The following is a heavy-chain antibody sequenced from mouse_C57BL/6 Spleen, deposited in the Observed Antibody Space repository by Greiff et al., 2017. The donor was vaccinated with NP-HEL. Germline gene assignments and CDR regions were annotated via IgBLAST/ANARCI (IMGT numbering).Heavy chain of an antibody. V-gene: IGHV10-1*01. D-gene: IGHD2-10*01. CDR3: VRHPYSLNAMDY. CDR1: GFSFNTYA. J-gene: IGHJ4*01. CDR2: IRSKSNNYAT. Sequence: EVNVVESGGGLVQPKGSLKLSCAASGFSFNTYAMNWVRQAPGKGLEWVARIRSKSNNYATYYADSVKDRFTISRDDSESMLYLQMNNLKTEDTAMYYCVRHPYSLNAMDYWGQGTSVTVSS.